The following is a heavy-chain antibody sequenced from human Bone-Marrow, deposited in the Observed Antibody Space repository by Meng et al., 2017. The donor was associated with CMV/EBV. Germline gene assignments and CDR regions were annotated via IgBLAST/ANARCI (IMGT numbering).Heavy chain of an antibody. CDR3: AKGGSRITMIVVVMDDAFDI. CDR2: ISGSGGSA. CDR1: GFTFSSYA. Sequence: SCAASGFTFSSYAMSWVRQAPGKGLEWVSAISGSGGSAYYADSVKGRFTISRDNSKNTLYLQMNSLRAEDTAVYYCAKGGSRITMIVVVMDDAFDIWGQGTMVTVSS. J-gene: IGHJ3*02. V-gene: IGHV3-23*01. D-gene: IGHD3-22*01.